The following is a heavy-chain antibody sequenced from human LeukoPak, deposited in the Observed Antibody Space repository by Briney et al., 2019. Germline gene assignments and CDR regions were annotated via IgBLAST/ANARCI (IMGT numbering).Heavy chain of an antibody. D-gene: IGHD6-13*01. V-gene: IGHV4-59*08. CDR3: ARLGSSWLNFDY. CDR2: IYYSGST. Sequence: PSETLSLTCAVYGGSFSGYYWSWIRQPPGKGLEWIGYIYYSGSTNYNPSLKSRVTISVDTSKNQFSLKPSSVTAADTAVYYCARLGSSWLNFDYWGQGTLVTVSS. J-gene: IGHJ4*02. CDR1: GGSFSGYY.